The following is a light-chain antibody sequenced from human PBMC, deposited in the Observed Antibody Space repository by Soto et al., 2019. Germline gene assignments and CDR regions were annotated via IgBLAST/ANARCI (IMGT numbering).Light chain of an antibody. Sequence: QSVLTQPPSVSGAPGQRVTISCTGSSSNIGAGYDVHWYQQLPGTAPKLLIYGNSNRPSGVPDRFSGSKSGTSASLAITGLQAEDEADYYCQSYDSSLSGLWVFGGGTKL. CDR2: GNS. CDR3: QSYDSSLSGLWV. J-gene: IGLJ3*02. CDR1: SSNIGAGYD. V-gene: IGLV1-40*01.